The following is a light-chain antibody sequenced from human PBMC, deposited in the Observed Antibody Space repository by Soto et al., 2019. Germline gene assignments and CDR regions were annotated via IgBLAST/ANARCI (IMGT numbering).Light chain of an antibody. V-gene: IGKV3-11*01. CDR1: QRVSSY. CDR2: DAS. CDR3: QQRSNWPHS. Sequence: EIVLTQSPANLSLSPGERATLSCRASQRVSSYLAWYQQKPGQAPRLLIYDASNRATGSPARFSGSGSGTDFTRTISSLEPEDFVVYYCQQRSNWPHSFGGGTKVEIK. J-gene: IGKJ4*01.